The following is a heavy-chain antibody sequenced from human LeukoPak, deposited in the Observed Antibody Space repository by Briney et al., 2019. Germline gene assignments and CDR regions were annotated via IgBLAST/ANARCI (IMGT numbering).Heavy chain of an antibody. CDR2: ISSGSRTI. Sequence: GGSLSLSCAASGFTFSSYSMNWVRQAPGRGLEWLSYISSGSRTIYYADSVKGRFTISRDNAKNSLYFQMNSLRVDDTAVCYCARESITGDRDFDYWGQGTLITVSS. CDR1: GFTFSSYS. D-gene: IGHD7-27*01. CDR3: ARESITGDRDFDY. V-gene: IGHV3-48*01. J-gene: IGHJ4*02.